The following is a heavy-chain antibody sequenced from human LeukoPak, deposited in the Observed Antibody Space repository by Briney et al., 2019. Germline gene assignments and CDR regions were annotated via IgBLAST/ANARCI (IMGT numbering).Heavy chain of an antibody. CDR2: INHSGST. V-gene: IGHV4-34*01. J-gene: IGHJ5*02. CDR1: GGSFSGYY. D-gene: IGHD3-3*01. Sequence: SETLSLTCAVYGGSFSGYYWSWIRQPPGKGLEWIGEINHSGSTNYNPSLKSRVTISVDTSKNQFSLKLSSVTAADTAVYYCARGHTNVLRFLGGWFDPWGQGTLVTVSS. CDR3: ARGHTNVLRFLGGWFDP.